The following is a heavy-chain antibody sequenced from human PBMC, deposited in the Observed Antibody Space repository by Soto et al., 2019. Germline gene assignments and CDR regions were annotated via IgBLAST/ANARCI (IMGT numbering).Heavy chain of an antibody. CDR3: ARVMVRGVGWFDP. D-gene: IGHD3-10*01. Sequence: EVQLVESGGGLVQPGGSLRLSCAASGFTFSDHYMDWVRQAPGKGLEWVGRTRNKANSYTTEYAASVKGRFTISRDDLKNSLYLQMNSLKTEDTAVYYCARVMVRGVGWFDPWGQGTLVTVSS. CDR1: GFTFSDHY. CDR2: TRNKANSYTT. V-gene: IGHV3-72*01. J-gene: IGHJ5*02.